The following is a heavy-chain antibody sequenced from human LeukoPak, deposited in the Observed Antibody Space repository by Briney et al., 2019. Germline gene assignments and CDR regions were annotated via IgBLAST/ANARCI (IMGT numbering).Heavy chain of an antibody. J-gene: IGHJ3*02. CDR3: ARESGDSSGYYYGAFDI. Sequence: ASVKVSCKASGYTFTGYYMHLVRQAPGRGLEWMGWINPNSGGTNYAQKFQGRVTMTRDTSISTAYMELSRLRSDDTAVYYCARESGDSSGYYYGAFDIWGQGTMVTVSS. CDR2: INPNSGGT. V-gene: IGHV1-2*02. D-gene: IGHD3-22*01. CDR1: GYTFTGYY.